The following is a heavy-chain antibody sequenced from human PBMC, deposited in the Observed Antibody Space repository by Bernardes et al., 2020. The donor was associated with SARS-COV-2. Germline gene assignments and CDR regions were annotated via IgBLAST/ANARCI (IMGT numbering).Heavy chain of an antibody. CDR3: AIHYLLVELGATHYFDY. J-gene: IGHJ4*02. CDR2: IYYSAKR. CDR1: GDSVSSDTYY. Sequence: SETLSLTCTVSGDSVSSDTYYWSWIRQPPGKGLEWLGHIYYSAKRYYNPSLESRVSISVDTSKNQFSLKLRFASAADTATYYCAIHYLLVELGATHYFDYWGRGNQVTVSS. V-gene: IGHV4-61*01. D-gene: IGHD2-15*01.